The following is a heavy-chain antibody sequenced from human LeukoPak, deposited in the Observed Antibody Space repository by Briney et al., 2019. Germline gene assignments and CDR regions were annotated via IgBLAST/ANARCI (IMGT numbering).Heavy chain of an antibody. CDR3: AKALVVVPAASSDY. V-gene: IGHV3-23*01. Sequence: PGGSLRLSCAASGFTFSSYAMSWVRQAPGKGLEWVSAISGSGGSTYYADSVKGRFTISRDNSKNTLYLQMNSLRAEDTAVYYCAKALVVVPAASSDYWGQGTLVTVSS. D-gene: IGHD2-2*01. CDR2: ISGSGGST. J-gene: IGHJ4*02. CDR1: GFTFSSYA.